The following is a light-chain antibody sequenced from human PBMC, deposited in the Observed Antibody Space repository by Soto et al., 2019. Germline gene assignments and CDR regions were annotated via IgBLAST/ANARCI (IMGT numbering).Light chain of an antibody. V-gene: IGLV2-11*01. CDR2: DVS. Sequence: QSALTQPRSVSGSPGQSVTTSCTGTNSDVGAYNYVSWYQQHPGKAPKLMLYDVSRRPSGVPDRFSGSKSGNTASLTVSGLQAEDEADYYCSSYAGSNNYVFGTGTKLTVL. J-gene: IGLJ1*01. CDR3: SSYAGSNNYV. CDR1: NSDVGAYNY.